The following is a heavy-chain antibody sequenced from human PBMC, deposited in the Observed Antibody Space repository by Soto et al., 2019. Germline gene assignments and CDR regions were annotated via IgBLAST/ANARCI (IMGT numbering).Heavy chain of an antibody. V-gene: IGHV4-30-2*01. Sequence: PSETQSLTCAVSGGSISSGGDSWSWIRQPPGKGLEWIGYIYHSGSTYYNPSLKSRVTISVDRSKNQFSLKLSSVTAADTAVYYCARGGVDYYDSSGYYFSPYYFDYWGQGTLVTVSS. CDR3: ARGGVDYYDSSGYYFSPYYFDY. CDR1: GGSISSGGDS. J-gene: IGHJ4*02. D-gene: IGHD3-22*01. CDR2: IYHSGST.